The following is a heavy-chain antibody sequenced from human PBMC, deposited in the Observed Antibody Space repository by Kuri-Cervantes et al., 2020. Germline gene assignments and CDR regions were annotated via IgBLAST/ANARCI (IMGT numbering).Heavy chain of an antibody. CDR3: ARDPEYYDILTEPFDI. CDR1: GYTFTSSG. Sequence: ASVKVSCKASGYTFTSSGIIWVRQAPGQGLEWMGWISGYNGNTNYAQKLQGRVTMTTDTSTSTAYMELRSLRSDDTAVYYCARDPEYYDILTEPFDIWGQGTMVTVSS. V-gene: IGHV1-18*01. CDR2: ISGYNGNT. J-gene: IGHJ3*02. D-gene: IGHD3-9*01.